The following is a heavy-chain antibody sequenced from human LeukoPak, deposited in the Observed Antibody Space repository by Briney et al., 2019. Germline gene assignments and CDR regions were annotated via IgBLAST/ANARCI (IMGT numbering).Heavy chain of an antibody. V-gene: IGHV3-48*01. Sequence: GGSLRLSCAASGFTFSSYAMSWVRQAPGKGLEWVSYISSSSSTIYYADSVKCRFTISRDNAKNSLYLQMNSLRAEDTAVYYCARDEMDVWGQGTTVTVSS. CDR3: ARDEMDV. CDR2: ISSSSSTI. J-gene: IGHJ6*02. CDR1: GFTFSSYA.